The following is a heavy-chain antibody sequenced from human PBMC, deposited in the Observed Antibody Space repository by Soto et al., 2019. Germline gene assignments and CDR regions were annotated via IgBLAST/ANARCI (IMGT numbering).Heavy chain of an antibody. J-gene: IGHJ1*01. V-gene: IGHV1-24*01. CDR1: GYTLTELS. D-gene: IGHD3-22*01. Sequence: ASVKVSCKVSGYTLTELSMHWVRQAPGKGLEWMGGFDPEDGETIYAQKFQGRVTMTEDTSTDTAYMELSSLRSEDTAVYYCARGPSGHYDSSGYYYEYEYFQHWGQGTLVTVSS. CDR2: FDPEDGET. CDR3: ARGPSGHYDSSGYYYEYEYFQH.